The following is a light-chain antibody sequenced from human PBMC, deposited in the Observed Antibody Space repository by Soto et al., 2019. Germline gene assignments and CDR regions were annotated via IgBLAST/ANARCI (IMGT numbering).Light chain of an antibody. CDR2: DVS. V-gene: IGLV2-14*03. Sequence: QSALTQPASVSGSPGQSITISCTGTNSDIGGYNYVSWYQQHPGKAPKLMIYDVSNRPSGVSYRFSGSKSGNTASLTISGRQAEDEAHYYCSSYTSRSTLGVFGGGTKLTVL. J-gene: IGLJ2*01. CDR3: SSYTSRSTLGV. CDR1: NSDIGGYNY.